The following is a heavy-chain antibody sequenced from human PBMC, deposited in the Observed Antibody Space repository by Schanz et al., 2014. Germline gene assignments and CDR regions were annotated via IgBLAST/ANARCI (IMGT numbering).Heavy chain of an antibody. D-gene: IGHD3-10*01. CDR2: ISSSSDYI. CDR1: GFTFSSYS. J-gene: IGHJ4*02. Sequence: ELHLVDSGGTLVQPGGSLRLSCVGSGFTFSSYSMSWVRQAPGKGLGWVSFISSSSDYINYADSVKGRFTISRVDAKNSVHLQMNSLRAEDTAVYYCARGLGNYYDSKSYYYFDYWGQGTLVTVSS. V-gene: IGHV3-21*01. CDR3: ARGLGNYYDSKSYYYFDY.